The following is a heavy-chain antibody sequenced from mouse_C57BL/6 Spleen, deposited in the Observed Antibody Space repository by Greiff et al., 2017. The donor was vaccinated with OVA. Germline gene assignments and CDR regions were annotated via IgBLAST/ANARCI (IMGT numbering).Heavy chain of an antibody. D-gene: IGHD3-2*02. Sequence: EVQLQESGPELVKPGASVKISCKASGYSFTGYYMNWVKQSPEKSLEWIGEINPSTGGTTYNQKFKAKATLTVDKSSSTAYMQLKSLTSEDSAVYYCARSSSGYSYAMDYWGQGTSVTVSS. J-gene: IGHJ4*01. CDR3: ARSSSGYSYAMDY. V-gene: IGHV1-42*01. CDR1: GYSFTGYY. CDR2: INPSTGGT.